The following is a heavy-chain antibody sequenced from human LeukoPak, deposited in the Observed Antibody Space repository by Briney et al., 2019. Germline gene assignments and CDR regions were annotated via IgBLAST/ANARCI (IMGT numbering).Heavy chain of an antibody. J-gene: IGHJ6*02. V-gene: IGHV3-43*02. CDR2: ISGDGGST. Sequence: PGGSLRLSCAASGFSFDDYAMHWVRQAPGKSLEWVSLISGDGGSTYYADSVKGRFTISRDNSKNSLYLQMNSLRTEDTALYYCAKDMGRFYDSSGYYSYYYYYYGMDVWGQGTTVTVSS. CDR3: AKDMGRFYDSSGYYSYYYYYYGMDV. D-gene: IGHD3-22*01. CDR1: GFSFDDYA.